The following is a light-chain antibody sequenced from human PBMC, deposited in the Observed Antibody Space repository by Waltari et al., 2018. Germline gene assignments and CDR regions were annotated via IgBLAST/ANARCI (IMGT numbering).Light chain of an antibody. J-gene: IGLJ3*02. CDR3: LLYFGSDRLV. CDR2: TTT. Sequence: QTVVTQEPSLTVSPGGTVTLTCASNTGEVTNDYLANWFQQKPGQPPRSLIYTTTKKHSWTPARFSGSLLGGKAVLTVSGVQAEDEADYYCLLYFGSDRLVFGGGTKLTVL. CDR1: TGEVTNDYL. V-gene: IGLV7-43*01.